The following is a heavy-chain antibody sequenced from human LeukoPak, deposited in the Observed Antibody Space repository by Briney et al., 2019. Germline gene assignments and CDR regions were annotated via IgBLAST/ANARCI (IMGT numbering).Heavy chain of an antibody. D-gene: IGHD3-3*01. CDR3: AIGATIFGVVPAYFFDY. CDR1: GYTFTSYY. V-gene: IGHV1-46*01. Sequence: ASVKVSCKASGYTFTSYYMHWVRQAPGQGLEWMGIINPSGGSTSYAQKFQGRVTMTRDTSTSTVYMELSSLRSEDTAVYYCAIGATIFGVVPAYFFDYRGQGTLVTVSS. CDR2: INPSGGST. J-gene: IGHJ4*02.